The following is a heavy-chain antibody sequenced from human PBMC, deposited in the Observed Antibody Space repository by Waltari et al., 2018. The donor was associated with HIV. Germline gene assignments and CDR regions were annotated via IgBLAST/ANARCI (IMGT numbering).Heavy chain of an antibody. D-gene: IGHD2-21*02. V-gene: IGHV4-31*03. CDR2: VYHSGST. Sequence: QVHLQESGPRLVKPSQTLSLTCTVSGGSLRRTRYYWSCIRQHPGTGLGWSGYVYHSGSTHYNPSIEGRVTISIDSSDRHCSLRLNSVTAADSAMYYCARGGYGYRGDLDSWGQGTLVTVSS. CDR3: ARGGYGYRGDLDS. J-gene: IGHJ4*02. CDR1: GGSLRRTRYY.